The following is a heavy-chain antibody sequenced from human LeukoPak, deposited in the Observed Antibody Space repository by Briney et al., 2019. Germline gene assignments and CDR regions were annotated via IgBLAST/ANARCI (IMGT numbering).Heavy chain of an antibody. V-gene: IGHV3-7*04. Sequence: GGSLRLSCAASGFTFSSYWMSWVRQAPGKGLEWVANIKQDGSEKYYVDSVKGRFTISRDNAKNSLCLQMNSLRAEDTAVYYCARAYSGYDYYFDYWGQGTLVTVSS. CDR3: ARAYSGYDYYFDY. CDR1: GFTFSSYW. CDR2: IKQDGSEK. D-gene: IGHD5-12*01. J-gene: IGHJ4*02.